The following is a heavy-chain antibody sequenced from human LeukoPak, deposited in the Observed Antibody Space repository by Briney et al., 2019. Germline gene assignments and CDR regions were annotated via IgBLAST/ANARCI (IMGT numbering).Heavy chain of an antibody. V-gene: IGHV1-2*02. CDR1: GYSFSGNY. CDR2: IKPKTGST. Sequence: GASVKVSCKASGYSFSGNYIHWVRQAPAQGLEWMGWIKPKTGSTNYAEKFQGRVTMTRDTSISTCYMELSRLRSDDVAVYYCARSSGGSGRWGDNWFDPWGQGTLIIVSS. D-gene: IGHD3-10*01. CDR3: ARSSGGSGRWGDNWFDP. J-gene: IGHJ5*02.